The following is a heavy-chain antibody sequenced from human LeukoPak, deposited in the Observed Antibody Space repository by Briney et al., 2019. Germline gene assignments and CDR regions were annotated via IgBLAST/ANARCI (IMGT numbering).Heavy chain of an antibody. J-gene: IGHJ4*02. CDR1: GFTFSSYA. CDR2: ISGSGGST. Sequence: GGSLRLSCAASGFTFSSYAMSWVRQAPGKGLEWVSAISGSGGSTYYADSVKGRFTISRDNSKNTLYLQMNSLRAEDTAVYYCARLTYSGYYYFDYWGQGTLVTVSS. V-gene: IGHV3-23*01. D-gene: IGHD5-12*01. CDR3: ARLTYSGYYYFDY.